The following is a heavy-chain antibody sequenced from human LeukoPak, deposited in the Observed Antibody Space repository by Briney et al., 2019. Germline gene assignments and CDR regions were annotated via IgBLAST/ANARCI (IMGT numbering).Heavy chain of an antibody. CDR3: ARELKAPIAAAGTRWFDP. V-gene: IGHV4-4*07. CDR2: IYTSGST. J-gene: IGHJ5*02. CDR1: GGSISSYY. D-gene: IGHD6-13*01. Sequence: SVTLSLTCTVSGGSISSYYWSWIRQPAGKGLEWIGRIYTSGSTNYNPSLKSRVTMSVDTSKNQFSLKLSSVTAADTAVYYCARELKAPIAAAGTRWFDPWGQGTLVTVSS.